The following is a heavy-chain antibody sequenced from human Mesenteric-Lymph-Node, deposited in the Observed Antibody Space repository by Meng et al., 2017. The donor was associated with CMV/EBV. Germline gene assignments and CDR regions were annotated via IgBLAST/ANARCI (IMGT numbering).Heavy chain of an antibody. CDR2: IYSDGTT. CDR1: EFSVSGNY. V-gene: IGHV3-53*01. D-gene: IGHD3-9*01. CDR3: ALTTGRSVPLYFDY. J-gene: IGHJ4*02. Sequence: CAASEFSVSGNYVRWVRQAPGKGPEWVSVIYSDGTTYYADSVKGRFTISRDNSKNTVYLQMNSLRAEDSAVYYCALTTGRSVPLYFDYWGQGTLVTVSS.